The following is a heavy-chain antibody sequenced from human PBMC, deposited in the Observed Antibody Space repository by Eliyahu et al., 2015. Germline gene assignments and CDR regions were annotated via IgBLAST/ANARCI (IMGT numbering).Heavy chain of an antibody. CDR3: ARVSSAALSTPDWFYYFDY. D-gene: IGHD3-3*01. CDR1: GDSVXSXSAA. Sequence: QVQLQQSGPGLVKPSQTLSLTCAISGDSVXSXSAAWNWIRQSPSRGLEWLGRTYYRSKWYNDYAVSVKSRITINPDTSKNQFSLQLNSVTPEDTAVYYCARVSSAALSTPDWFYYFDYWGQGTLVTVSS. CDR2: TYYRSKWYN. V-gene: IGHV6-1*01. J-gene: IGHJ4*02.